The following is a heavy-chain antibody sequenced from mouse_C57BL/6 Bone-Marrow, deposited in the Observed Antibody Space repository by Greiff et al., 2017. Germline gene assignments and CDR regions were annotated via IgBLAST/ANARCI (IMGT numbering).Heavy chain of an antibody. CDR1: GYTFTSYG. D-gene: IGHD2-2*01. Sequence: VQLQQSGAELARPGASVKLSCKASGYTFTSYGISWVKQRTGQGLEWIGEIYPRSGNTYYNEKFKGTATLTADKSSSTAYMELRSLTSEDSAVYFCARWGLRRPYAMDYWGQGTSVTVSS. V-gene: IGHV1-81*01. CDR2: IYPRSGNT. J-gene: IGHJ4*01. CDR3: ARWGLRRPYAMDY.